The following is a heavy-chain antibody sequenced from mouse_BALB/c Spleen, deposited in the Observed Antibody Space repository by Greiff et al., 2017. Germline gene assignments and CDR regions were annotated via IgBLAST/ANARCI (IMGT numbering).Heavy chain of an antibody. CDR3: ARRDYGYWYFDV. CDR2: ISSGSSTI. J-gene: IGHJ1*01. D-gene: IGHD1-1*01. Sequence: EVKLMESGGGLVQPGGSRKLSCAASGFTFSSFGMHWVRQAPEKGLEWVAYISSGSSTIYYADTVKGRFTISRDNPKNTLFLQMTSLRSEDTAMYYCARRDYGYWYFDVWGAGTTVTVSS. V-gene: IGHV5-17*02. CDR1: GFTFSSFG.